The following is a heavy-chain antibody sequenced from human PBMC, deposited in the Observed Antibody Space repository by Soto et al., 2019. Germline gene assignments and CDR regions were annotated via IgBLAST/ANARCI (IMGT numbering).Heavy chain of an antibody. V-gene: IGHV4-31*03. CDR2: IYYSGST. CDR3: ARVPYYYDSSGYQYYFDY. CDR1: GGSISSGGYY. D-gene: IGHD3-22*01. J-gene: IGHJ4*02. Sequence: SETLSLTCTVSGGSISSGGYYWSWIRQHPGKGLEWIGYIYYSGSTYYNPSLKSRVTISVDTSKNQFSLKLSSVTAADTAVYYCARVPYYYDSSGYQYYFDYGGQGTLVTVSS.